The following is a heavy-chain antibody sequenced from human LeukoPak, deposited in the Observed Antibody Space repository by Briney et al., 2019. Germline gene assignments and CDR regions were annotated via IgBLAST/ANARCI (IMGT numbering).Heavy chain of an antibody. CDR1: GGSIGSYC. J-gene: IGHJ4*01. CDR3: ARDSGDYGLYYFDY. CDR2: IYYSGST. Sequence: SETLSLTCTVSGGSIGSYCWSWIRQPPGKGLEWIGNIYYSGSTNYNPSLKSRVSMSVETSKNQFSLELRFVTAADTAVYYCARDSGDYGLYYFDYWGQGALVTVSS. D-gene: IGHD2-21*02. V-gene: IGHV4-59*01.